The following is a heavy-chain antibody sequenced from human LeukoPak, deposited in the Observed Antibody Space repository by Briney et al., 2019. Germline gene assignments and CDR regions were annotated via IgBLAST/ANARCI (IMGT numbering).Heavy chain of an antibody. CDR1: GGSISGYY. CDR2: IYYTGRT. CDR3: AREMVVTDPGFGY. Sequence: PSETLSLTCAVYGGSISGYYWSWIRQPPGKGLEWIGYIYYTGRTNYNPSLKSRVTISVDTSKNQFSLKLSSVTAADTAVYYCAREMVVTDPGFGYWGQGTLVTVSS. J-gene: IGHJ4*02. D-gene: IGHD2-21*02. V-gene: IGHV4-59*12.